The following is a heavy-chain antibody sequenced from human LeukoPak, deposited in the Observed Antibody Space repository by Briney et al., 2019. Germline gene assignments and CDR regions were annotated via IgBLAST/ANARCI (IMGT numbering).Heavy chain of an antibody. CDR1: DGSFSGYS. CDR2: INHSGST. J-gene: IGHJ4*02. Sequence: SETLSLTCAVYDGSFSGYSWSWFRQPPGKGLEWIGEINHSGSTNYNPSLKSRVTISVDTSKNQFSLKLSSVTAADTAVYSCARHTPYSGTTGRGIDYWGQGALVTVSS. D-gene: IGHD1-7*01. CDR3: ARHTPYSGTTGRGIDY. V-gene: IGHV4-34*01.